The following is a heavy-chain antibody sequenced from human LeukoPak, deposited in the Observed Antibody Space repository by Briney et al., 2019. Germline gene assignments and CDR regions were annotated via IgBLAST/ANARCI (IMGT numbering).Heavy chain of an antibody. J-gene: IGHJ4*02. CDR3: ARVEIGSSSRDY. D-gene: IGHD6-6*01. CDR1: GDFVSADYY. Sequence: PSETLSLTCIVSGDFVSADYYWGWIRQPPGKGLEWIGSIYHSGSTYYNPSLKSRVTISVDTSKNQFSLKLSSVTAADTAVYYCARVEIGSSSRDYWGQGTLVTVSS. V-gene: IGHV4-38-2*02. CDR2: IYHSGST.